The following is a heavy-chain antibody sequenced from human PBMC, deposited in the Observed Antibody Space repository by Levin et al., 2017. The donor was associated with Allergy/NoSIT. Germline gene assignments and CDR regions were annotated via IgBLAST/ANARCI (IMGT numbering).Heavy chain of an antibody. CDR1: GFTFSNTW. CDR3: TTPPSYGLDY. Sequence: GGSLRLSCEVSGFTFSNTWMIWVRQAPGKGLEWVGRIKSKTDGGTIDYAAPVKGRFTISRDDSKNTMYLQMNDLKTEDTAVYYCTTPPSYGLDYWGQGTLVTVSS. V-gene: IGHV3-15*01. D-gene: IGHD5-18*01. J-gene: IGHJ4*02. CDR2: IKSKTDGGTI.